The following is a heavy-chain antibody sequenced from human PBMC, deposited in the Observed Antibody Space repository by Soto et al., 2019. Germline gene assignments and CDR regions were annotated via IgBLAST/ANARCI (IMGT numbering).Heavy chain of an antibody. CDR3: ARGDRGGSGSPASYYYSGLDV. V-gene: IGHV3-23*01. Sequence: DVQVLESGGDLVQPGGSLRLSCAASGFTFSSYAMSWVRQAPGKGLEWVSSVSAGGDMTYYSDSVKGRFTISRDNSNNALFLQTNSLRIEDTGLYYCARGDRGGSGSPASYYYSGLDVWGQGTTVTVS. CDR1: GFTFSSYA. D-gene: IGHD3-10*01. CDR2: VSAGGDMT. J-gene: IGHJ6*02.